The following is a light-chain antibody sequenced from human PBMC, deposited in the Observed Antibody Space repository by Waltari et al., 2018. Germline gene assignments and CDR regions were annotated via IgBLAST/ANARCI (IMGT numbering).Light chain of an antibody. CDR3: QAWDSSTGV. CDR1: KVGDKY. Sequence: SYELTQPPSVSVSPGQTASITCSGDKVGDKYACWYQQKPGQSPVLVIYQDSKRPSGIPERFSGSNCGNAATLTISGTQAMDEADYYCQAWDSSTGVFGTGTKVTVL. CDR2: QDS. J-gene: IGLJ1*01. V-gene: IGLV3-1*01.